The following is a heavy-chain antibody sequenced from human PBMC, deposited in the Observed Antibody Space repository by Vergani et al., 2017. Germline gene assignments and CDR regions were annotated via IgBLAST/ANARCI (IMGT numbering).Heavy chain of an antibody. CDR3: ARRRGMVRGVISY. CDR2: ISYDGSNK. CDR1: GFTFSSYA. D-gene: IGHD3-10*01. J-gene: IGHJ4*02. V-gene: IGHV3-30-3*01. Sequence: QVQLVESGGGVVQPGRSLRLSCAASGFTFSSYAMHWVRQAPGKGLEWVAVISYDGSNKYYADSVKGRFTISRDNSKNTLYLQMNSLRAEDTAVYYCARRRGMVRGVISYWGQVTLVTVSS.